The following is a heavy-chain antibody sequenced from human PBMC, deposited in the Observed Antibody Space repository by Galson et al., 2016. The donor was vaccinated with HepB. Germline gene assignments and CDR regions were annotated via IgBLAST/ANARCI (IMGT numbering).Heavy chain of an antibody. CDR3: ARSSGPNVWSGYNWFAP. CDR2: VIPLFGRT. V-gene: IGHV1-69*13. J-gene: IGHJ5*02. Sequence: SVKVSCKASGGTFSGFPISWLRQAPGQGLEWMGVVIPLFGRTDYSQKFQDRLTITADESTTTAYLELSSLRSDDSAFYYCARSSGPNVWSGYNWFAPWGRGTLVTVTS. D-gene: IGHD3-3*01. CDR1: GGTFSGFP.